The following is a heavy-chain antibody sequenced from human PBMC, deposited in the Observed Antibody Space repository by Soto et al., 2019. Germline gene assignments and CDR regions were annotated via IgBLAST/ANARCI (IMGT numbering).Heavy chain of an antibody. Sequence: SVKVSCKASGGTFSSYAISWVRQAPGQGLEWMGGIIPIFGTANYAQKFQGRVTITADESTSTAYMELSSLRSEDTAVSYCARGTHYYDSSGYWNFDYWGQGTLVTVSS. J-gene: IGHJ4*02. D-gene: IGHD3-22*01. CDR2: IIPIFGTA. V-gene: IGHV1-69*13. CDR3: ARGTHYYDSSGYWNFDY. CDR1: GGTFSSYA.